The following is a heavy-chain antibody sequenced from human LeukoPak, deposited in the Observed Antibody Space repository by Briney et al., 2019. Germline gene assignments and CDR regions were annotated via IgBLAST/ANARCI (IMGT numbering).Heavy chain of an antibody. J-gene: IGHJ4*02. CDR1: GGSISSNY. Sequence: PSETLSLTCTVSGGSISSNYWSWIRQPPGKGLEWIGDIYYSGSTNYNPSLMSRVAISVATSKNQFSLKLSSVTTADTAVYYCARAERQWPTFKYYFEFWGQGTMVTVSS. V-gene: IGHV4-59*01. CDR3: ARAERQWPTFKYYFEF. CDR2: IYYSGST. D-gene: IGHD6-19*01.